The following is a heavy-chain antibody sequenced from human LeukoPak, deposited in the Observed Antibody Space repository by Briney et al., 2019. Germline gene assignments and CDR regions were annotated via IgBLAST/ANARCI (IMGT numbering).Heavy chain of an antibody. J-gene: IGHJ6*04. D-gene: IGHD1-1*01. CDR3: AREGLTTGTDV. V-gene: IGHV3-21*01. Sequence: GGSLRLSCAASGFTFSSYSMNWVRQAPGKGLEWVSSISSSSSYIYYADSVKGQFTISRDNAKNSLYLQMNSLRAEDTAVYYCAREGLTTGTDVWGKGTTVTVSS. CDR1: GFTFSSYS. CDR2: ISSSSSYI.